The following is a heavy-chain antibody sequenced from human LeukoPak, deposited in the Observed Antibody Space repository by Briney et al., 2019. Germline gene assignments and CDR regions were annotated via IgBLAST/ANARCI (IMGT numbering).Heavy chain of an antibody. V-gene: IGHV3-23*01. J-gene: IGHJ4*02. CDR3: ARAMTS. D-gene: IGHD4-11*01. CDR1: GFAFSTFA. CDR2: ISGSGGST. Sequence: GGSLRLSCAASGFAFSTFAMSWVRQAPGKGLDWVSSISGSGGSTYYADSVKGRFTISRDNAKNSLYLQMNSLRAEDTAVYYCARAMTSWGQGTLVTVSS.